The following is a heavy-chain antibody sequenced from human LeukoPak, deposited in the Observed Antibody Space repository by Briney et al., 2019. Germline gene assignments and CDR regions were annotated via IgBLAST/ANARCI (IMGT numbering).Heavy chain of an antibody. CDR1: GFTFSDYS. CDR2: ISSSGSTI. J-gene: IGHJ4*02. D-gene: IGHD6-19*01. V-gene: IGHV3-48*04. Sequence: PGGSLRLSCAASGFTFSDYSMNWVRQAPGKGLEWVSYISSSGSTIYYADSVKGRFTISRDNAKNSLYLQMNSLRAEDTAVYCCAREPAVAGTYDYWGQGTLVTVSS. CDR3: AREPAVAGTYDY.